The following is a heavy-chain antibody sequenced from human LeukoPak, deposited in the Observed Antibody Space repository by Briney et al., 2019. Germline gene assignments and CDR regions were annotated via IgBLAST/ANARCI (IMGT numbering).Heavy chain of an antibody. CDR3: ARGPVYCSGGSCYQEYDAFDI. V-gene: IGHV1-18*01. J-gene: IGHJ3*02. D-gene: IGHD2-15*01. CDR1: GYTFTSYG. Sequence: ASVKVSXKASGYTFTSYGISWVRQAPGQGLEWMGWISAYNGNTNYAQKFQGRVTMTTNTSPSTSYMELRSLRTDDTAVYYCARGPVYCSGGSCYQEYDAFDIWGQGTMVTVSS. CDR2: ISAYNGNT.